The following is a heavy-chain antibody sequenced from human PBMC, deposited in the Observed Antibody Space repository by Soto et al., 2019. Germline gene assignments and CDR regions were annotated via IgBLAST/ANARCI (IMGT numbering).Heavy chain of an antibody. CDR2: IYRRGST. V-gene: IGHV4-30-2*01. CDR3: ARDNVDSSGYHAQLDY. J-gene: IGHJ4*02. CDR1: GGSIVSGGCC. D-gene: IGHD3-22*01. Sequence: IMSLTWTVSGGSIVSGGCCCIWIRQQPGKGLDWIGYIYRRGSTYYQPSLKNRVTISVHYPMNQTSLKLSSVTAEDTALYYCARDNVDSSGYHAQLDYCGQGTLGSVSS.